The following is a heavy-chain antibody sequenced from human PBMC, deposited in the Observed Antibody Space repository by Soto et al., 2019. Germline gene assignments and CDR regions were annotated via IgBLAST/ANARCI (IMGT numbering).Heavy chain of an antibody. CDR2: ISYDGSNK. Sequence: GGSLRLSCAASGFTFSSYGMHWVRQAPGKGLEWVAVISYDGSNKYYADSVKGRFTISRDNSKNTLYLQMNSLRAEDTAVYYCAKEFLYDFWSGYPNPGDYWGQGTLVTSPQ. CDR3: AKEFLYDFWSGYPNPGDY. D-gene: IGHD3-3*01. CDR1: GFTFSSYG. V-gene: IGHV3-30*18. J-gene: IGHJ4*02.